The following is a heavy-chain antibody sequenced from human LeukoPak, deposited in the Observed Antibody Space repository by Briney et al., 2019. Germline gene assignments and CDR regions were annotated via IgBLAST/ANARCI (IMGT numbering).Heavy chain of an antibody. Sequence: ASVKVSCKASGYTFTSYGISWVRQATGQGLEWMGWMNPNSGNTGYAQKFQGRVTMTRNTSISTAYMELSSLRSEDTAVYYCARGTPKYYDFWSGIYYFDYWGQGTLVTVSS. J-gene: IGHJ4*02. D-gene: IGHD3-3*01. V-gene: IGHV1-8*02. CDR3: ARGTPKYYDFWSGIYYFDY. CDR2: MNPNSGNT. CDR1: GYTFTSYG.